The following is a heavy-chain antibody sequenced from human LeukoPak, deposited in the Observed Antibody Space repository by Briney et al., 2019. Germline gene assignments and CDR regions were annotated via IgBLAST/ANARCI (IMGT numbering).Heavy chain of an antibody. CDR2: INPNSGGT. J-gene: IGHJ4*02. V-gene: IGHV1-2*02. D-gene: IGHD3-22*01. Sequence: ASVKVSCKASGYTFTGYYMHWVRQAPGQGLEWMGWINPNSGGTNYAQKFQGRVTMTRDTSISTAYMELSRLRSDDTAVYYCARVTYYYDRRGYYIEPVPPDYWGQGTLVTVSS. CDR3: ARVTYYYDRRGYYIEPVPPDY. CDR1: GYTFTGYY.